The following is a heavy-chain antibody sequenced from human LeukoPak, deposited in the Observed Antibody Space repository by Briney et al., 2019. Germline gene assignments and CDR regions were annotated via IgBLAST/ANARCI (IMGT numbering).Heavy chain of an antibody. V-gene: IGHV3-74*01. CDR2: IKTDGSAA. D-gene: IGHD3-16*01. Sequence: PGGSLRLSCTASGFTLNNYWVDWVRQAPGKGLVWVSRIKTDGSAAYYADSVKGRFTISRDNAKNSLYLQMSNLRAEDTAVYFCARGGGLDVWGQGATVTVSS. CDR1: GFTLNNYW. J-gene: IGHJ6*02. CDR3: ARGGGLDV.